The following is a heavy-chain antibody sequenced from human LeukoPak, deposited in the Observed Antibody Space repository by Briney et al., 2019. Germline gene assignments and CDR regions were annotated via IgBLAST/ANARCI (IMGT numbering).Heavy chain of an antibody. J-gene: IGHJ4*02. CDR2: IWSDGSNK. CDR3: ARDKGTTCIDD. Sequence: GGSLRLSCAASGITFSTSGMHWVRQAPGKGLEWVASIWSDGSNKYHADSVKGRFTISRDNSKDTLYLQTNSLRAEDTAVYYCARDKGTTCIDDWGQGALVTVSS. V-gene: IGHV3-33*01. CDR1: GITFSTSG. D-gene: IGHD4-17*01.